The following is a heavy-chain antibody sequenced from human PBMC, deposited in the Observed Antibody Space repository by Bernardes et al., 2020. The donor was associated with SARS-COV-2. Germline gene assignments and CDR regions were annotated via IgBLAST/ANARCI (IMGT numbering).Heavy chain of an antibody. D-gene: IGHD3-3*01. Sequence: VGSLSLSCAASGFTFSSYGMHWVRQAPGKGLEWVAVISYDGSNKYYADSVKGRFTISRDNSKNTLYLQMNSLRAEDTAVYYCAIDDFWSGYSKFVYYYYGMDVWGQGTTVTVSS. CDR3: AIDDFWSGYSKFVYYYYGMDV. CDR2: ISYDGSNK. J-gene: IGHJ6*02. CDR1: GFTFSSYG. V-gene: IGHV3-30*03.